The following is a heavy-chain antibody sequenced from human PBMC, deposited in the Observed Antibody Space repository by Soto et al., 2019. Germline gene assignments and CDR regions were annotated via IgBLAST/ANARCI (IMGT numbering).Heavy chain of an antibody. V-gene: IGHV3-15*07. D-gene: IGHD3-10*01. CDR1: DFTLSNAR. Sequence: EVQLVESGGGSVQPGGSLRLSCAVSDFTLSNARMNWVRQAPGKGLEWVGRINSKVDGGTTDYAAPVKGSFTISREHPKTMLLRQMNSLKSEATAVCYCSTGGYPSGLDYWGQGTLVTISS. J-gene: IGHJ4*02. CDR2: INSKVDGGTT. CDR3: STGGYPSGLDY.